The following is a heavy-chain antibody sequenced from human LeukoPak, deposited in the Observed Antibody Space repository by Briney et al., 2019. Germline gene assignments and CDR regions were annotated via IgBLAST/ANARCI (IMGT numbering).Heavy chain of an antibody. J-gene: IGHJ4*02. Sequence: QTGGSLRLSCAASGFTFTTSWLSWVRQAPGKGLEWVANIKPGGSDKYYVDSVKGRFTISRDNAKNSLYLQMNSLRAEDTAVYYCASLSSIVATYWGQGTLVTVSS. V-gene: IGHV3-7*01. CDR2: IKPGGSDK. CDR3: ASLSSIVATY. CDR1: GFTFTTSW. D-gene: IGHD5-12*01.